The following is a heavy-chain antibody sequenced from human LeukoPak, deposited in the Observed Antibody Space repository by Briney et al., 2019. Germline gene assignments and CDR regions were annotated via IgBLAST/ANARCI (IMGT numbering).Heavy chain of an antibody. V-gene: IGHV3-30*02. Sequence: PGGSLRLSCIASGFTFSIHAMHWVRQAPGKGLEWVAYIRYEGFHKYYADSVKGRFTISRDNVNYTLYLEMNSLRPDDTAIYYCALDPGELQWFGEFTEGYVDQWGQGTLVTVSS. CDR2: IRYEGFHK. CDR1: GFTFSIHA. D-gene: IGHD3-10*01. CDR3: ALDPGELQWFGEFTEGYVDQ. J-gene: IGHJ4*02.